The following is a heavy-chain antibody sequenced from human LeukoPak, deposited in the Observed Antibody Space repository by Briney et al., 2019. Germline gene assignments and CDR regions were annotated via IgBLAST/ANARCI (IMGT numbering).Heavy chain of an antibody. V-gene: IGHV4-4*02. D-gene: IGHD3-22*01. CDR1: GGSISSSNW. Sequence: SGTLSLTCAVSGGSISSSNWWSWVRQPPGKGLEWIGYIYYSGSTYYNPSLKSRVTISVDTSKNQFSLKLSSVTAADTAVYYCASLGPPNSSGYDYWGQGTLVTVSS. CDR2: IYYSGST. CDR3: ASLGPPNSSGYDY. J-gene: IGHJ4*02.